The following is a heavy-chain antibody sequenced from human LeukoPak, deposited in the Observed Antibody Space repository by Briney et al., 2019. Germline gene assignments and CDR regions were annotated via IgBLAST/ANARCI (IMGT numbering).Heavy chain of an antibody. CDR3: ARDGPTESDAFDI. J-gene: IGHJ3*02. CDR1: GFTFSSYW. V-gene: IGHV3-7*01. D-gene: IGHD2-21*02. Sequence: GGSLRLSCAASGFTFSSYWMSWVRQATGKGLEWVANIKQVGSEKYYVDSVKGRFTISRDNAKNSLYLQMNSLRAEDTAVYYCARDGPTESDAFDIWGQGTMVTVSS. CDR2: IKQVGSEK.